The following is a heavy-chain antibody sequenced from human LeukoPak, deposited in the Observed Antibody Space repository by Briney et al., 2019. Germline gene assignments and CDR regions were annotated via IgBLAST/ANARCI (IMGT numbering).Heavy chain of an antibody. Sequence: SETLSLTCTVSGGSISSYYWSWIRQPAGKGLEWIGRIYTSGSTNYNPSLKSRVTMSVDTSKNQFSLKLSSVTAADTAVYYCARRVPSYYYGSGSYLAPWGQGTLVTVSS. CDR3: ARRVPSYYYGSGSYLAP. CDR1: GGSISSYY. CDR2: IYTSGST. D-gene: IGHD3-10*01. V-gene: IGHV4-4*07. J-gene: IGHJ5*02.